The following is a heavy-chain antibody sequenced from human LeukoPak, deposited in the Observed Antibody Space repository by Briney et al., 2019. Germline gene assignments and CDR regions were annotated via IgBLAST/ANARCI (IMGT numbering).Heavy chain of an antibody. CDR3: AAFPLMITFGGVYFDY. CDR2: IYTSGST. Sequence: SETLSLTCTVSGGSISSGSYYWSWIRQPAGKGLEWIGRIYTSGSTNYNPSLKSRVTISVDTSKNQFSLKLSSVTAADTAVYYCAAFPLMITFGGVYFDYWGQGTLVTVSS. V-gene: IGHV4-61*02. J-gene: IGHJ4*02. CDR1: GGSISSGSYY. D-gene: IGHD3-16*01.